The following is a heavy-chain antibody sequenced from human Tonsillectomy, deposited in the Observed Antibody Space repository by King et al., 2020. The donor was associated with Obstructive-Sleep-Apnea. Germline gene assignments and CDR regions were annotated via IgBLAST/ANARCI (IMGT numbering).Heavy chain of an antibody. CDR2: INHSGST. CDR1: GESFSGCY. Sequence: VQLQQWGPGLLKPSETLSLTSAVYGESFSGCYWTWIRQPPGKGLEWIGEINHSGSTIYSPSLKSRVTISVDTSKNQFSLNLSSVTAADTAVYYCARLRAGQGSNAFDYWGQGTLVTVSS. J-gene: IGHJ4*02. CDR3: ARLRAGQGSNAFDY. D-gene: IGHD1-26*01. V-gene: IGHV4-34*01.